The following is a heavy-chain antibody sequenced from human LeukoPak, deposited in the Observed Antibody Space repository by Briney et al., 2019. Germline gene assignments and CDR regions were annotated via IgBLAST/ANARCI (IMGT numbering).Heavy chain of an antibody. V-gene: IGHV1-18*01. CDR3: ATGLMTTVTNNWFDP. D-gene: IGHD4-11*01. J-gene: IGHJ5*02. Sequence: ASVKVSCKASGYTFTSYGISWVRQAPGQGLEWMGWISAYNGNTNYAQKLQGRVTMTTDTSTSTAYMELSSLRSEDTAVYYCATGLMTTVTNNWFDPWGQGTLVTVSS. CDR2: ISAYNGNT. CDR1: GYTFTSYG.